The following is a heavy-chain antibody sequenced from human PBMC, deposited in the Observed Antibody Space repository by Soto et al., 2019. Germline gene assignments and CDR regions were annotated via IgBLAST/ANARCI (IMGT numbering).Heavy chain of an antibody. D-gene: IGHD6-19*01. CDR2: ISGYNGNT. Sequence: QVQLVQSGAEVKKPGASVTVSCKTSGYTFSNYGINWVRQAPGQGLEWMGWISGYNGNTNYAQTVQGRVTMTTGTSTGTVYMEVRSLKTDDTAIYYCSRFIMVGGWFDPNYYHGMDVWGQGTTVTVSS. J-gene: IGHJ6*02. CDR3: SRFIMVGGWFDPNYYHGMDV. V-gene: IGHV1-18*01. CDR1: GYTFSNYG.